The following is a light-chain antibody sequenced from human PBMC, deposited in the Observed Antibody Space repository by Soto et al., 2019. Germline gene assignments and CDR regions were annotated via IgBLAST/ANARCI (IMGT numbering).Light chain of an antibody. V-gene: IGLV2-14*03. CDR1: SSDVGAYNY. CDR3: SSYTSSRTSVV. Sequence: QSVLTQPASVSGSPGQSITISCTGTSSDVGAYNYVSWYQQHPGKAPKLMIYDVSNRPSGVSNRFSGSKSGNTASLTISGLQAEDEADYYCSSYTSSRTSVVFGGGTKLTVL. CDR2: DVS. J-gene: IGLJ2*01.